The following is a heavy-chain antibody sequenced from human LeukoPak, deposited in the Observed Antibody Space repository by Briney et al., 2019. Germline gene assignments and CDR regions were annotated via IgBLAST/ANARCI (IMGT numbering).Heavy chain of an antibody. Sequence: GASVRVSCKASGYTFTSYGISWVRQAPGQGLEWVGIINPSGGSTSYAQKFQGRVTMTRDTSTSTVYMELSSLRSEDTAVYYCARDSARDVGTAMVIDYWGQGTLVTVSS. CDR1: GYTFTSYG. CDR3: ARDSARDVGTAMVIDY. J-gene: IGHJ4*02. CDR2: INPSGGST. V-gene: IGHV1-46*01. D-gene: IGHD5-18*01.